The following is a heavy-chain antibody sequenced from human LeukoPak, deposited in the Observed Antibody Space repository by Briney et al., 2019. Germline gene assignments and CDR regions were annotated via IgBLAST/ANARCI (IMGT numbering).Heavy chain of an antibody. CDR1: GYSFSNYT. Sequence: ASVKVSCKASGYSFSNYTMHWVRQAPGQRLEGMGWINAGNGNTKYSQKFQGRVTITRDTSASTAYMEMRSLRSEDTAVYYCAREIDRDDYNRFFDYWGQGTLVTVSS. D-gene: IGHD5-24*01. CDR2: INAGNGNT. CDR3: AREIDRDDYNRFFDY. V-gene: IGHV1-3*01. J-gene: IGHJ4*02.